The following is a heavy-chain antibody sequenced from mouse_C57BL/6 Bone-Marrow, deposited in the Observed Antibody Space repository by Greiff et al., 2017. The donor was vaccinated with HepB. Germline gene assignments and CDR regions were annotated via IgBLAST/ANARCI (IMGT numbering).Heavy chain of an antibody. Sequence: FYSFLLFFHPKLSFKLSCSASFFTFNTYAMHLVLHSPLTFFEWFARIRIKSSNYATYYADSVKDRFTISRDDSQSMLYLQMNNLKTEDTAMYYCVRDGLLWYFDVWGTGTTVTVAS. CDR1: FFTFNTYA. V-gene: IGHV10-3*02. CDR3: VRDGLLWYFDV. D-gene: IGHD1-1*01. J-gene: IGHJ1*03. CDR2: IRIKSSNYAT.